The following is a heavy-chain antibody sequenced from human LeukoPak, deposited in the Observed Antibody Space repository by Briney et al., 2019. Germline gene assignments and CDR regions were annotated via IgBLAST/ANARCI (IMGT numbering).Heavy chain of an antibody. CDR1: GFTVSSTY. D-gene: IGHD5-18*01. CDR2: IYSGGGT. V-gene: IGHV3-53*01. J-gene: IGHJ4*02. CDR3: ARGAYRYGTFDY. Sequence: GGSLRLSCSASGFTVSSTYMTWVRQAPGKGLEWVSIIYSGGGTYYTDSVKGRFTISRDNSKNTLSLRMNSLRAEDTAVYYCARGAYRYGTFDYWGQGTLVTVSS.